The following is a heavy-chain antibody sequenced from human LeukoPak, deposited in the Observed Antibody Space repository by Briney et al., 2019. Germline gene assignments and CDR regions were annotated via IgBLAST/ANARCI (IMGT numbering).Heavy chain of an antibody. CDR1: GLTLSSYW. J-gene: IGHJ4*02. CDR2: ISPDGTVT. D-gene: IGHD3-3*01. CDR3: ATPWSY. V-gene: IGHV3-74*01. Sequence: AGGSLRLSCAASGLTLSSYWMHWVRQRPDKGLVWVSYISPDGTVTRYADSVKGRLTISRDNARNTLDLQMNSLRVEDTGVYYCATPWSYWGQGTLVTVSS.